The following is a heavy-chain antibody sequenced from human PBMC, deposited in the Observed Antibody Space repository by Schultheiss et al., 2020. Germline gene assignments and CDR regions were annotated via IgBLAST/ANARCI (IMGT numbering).Heavy chain of an antibody. CDR3: ARVSPEYCSGGSCYFYYYYMDV. Sequence: SETLSLTCTVSGDSISSYYWSWIRQPPGKGLEWIGYIYYSGSTNYNPSLKSRVTISVDTSKNQFSLKLSSVTAADTAVYYCARVSPEYCSGGSCYFYYYYMDVWGKGTTVTVSS. J-gene: IGHJ6*03. D-gene: IGHD2-15*01. CDR2: IYYSGST. V-gene: IGHV4-59*01. CDR1: GDSISSYY.